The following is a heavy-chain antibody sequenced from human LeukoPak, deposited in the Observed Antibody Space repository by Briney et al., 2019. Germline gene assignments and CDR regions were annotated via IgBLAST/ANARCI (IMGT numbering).Heavy chain of an antibody. CDR2: IAPDSGGT. Sequence: ASVKVSCKTSGYTFTGHYVHWVRQAPGQGLEWMGWIAPDSGGTNYAQQFQERVTMTRDTSLSIAYMEVSRLRSDDTAVYYCARDRSTRGNWLDTWGQGTLVTVSS. CDR1: GYTFTGHY. D-gene: IGHD2-2*01. V-gene: IGHV1-2*02. CDR3: ARDRSTRGNWLDT. J-gene: IGHJ5*02.